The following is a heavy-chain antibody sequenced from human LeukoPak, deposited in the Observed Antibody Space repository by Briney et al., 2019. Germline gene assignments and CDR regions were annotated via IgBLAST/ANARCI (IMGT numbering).Heavy chain of an antibody. V-gene: IGHV3-30*18. D-gene: IGHD6-19*01. CDR2: ISYDGSNK. J-gene: IGHJ6*02. CDR3: AKDGSGRYGSYGMDV. Sequence: GGSLRLSCAASGFTFSSYGMHWVRQAPGKGLEWVAVISYDGSNKYYADSVKGRFTISRDNSKNTLYLQMSSLRAEDTAVYYCAKDGSGRYGSYGMDVWGQGTTVTVSS. CDR1: GFTFSSYG.